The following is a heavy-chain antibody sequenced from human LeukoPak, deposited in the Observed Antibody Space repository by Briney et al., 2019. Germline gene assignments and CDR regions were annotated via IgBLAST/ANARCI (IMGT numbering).Heavy chain of an antibody. CDR3: AGGVTAGDY. Sequence: SETLSLTCTVSGGSISSYYWSWIRQPPGKGLEWIGYIYYSGSTNYNPSLKSRVTISVDTSKNQFSLKLSSVTAADTAVYYCAGGVTAGDYWGQGTLVTVSS. D-gene: IGHD2-21*02. CDR1: GGSISSYY. J-gene: IGHJ4*02. CDR2: IYYSGST. V-gene: IGHV4-59*01.